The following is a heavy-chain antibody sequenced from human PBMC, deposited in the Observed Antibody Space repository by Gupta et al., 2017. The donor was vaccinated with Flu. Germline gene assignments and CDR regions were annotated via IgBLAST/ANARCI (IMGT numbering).Heavy chain of an antibody. Sequence: SFWGWIRQHPGKGLEYIGSIYFIGSTYLNPSRKRRVTMSVDTSKNQFALKMNSVNAEDKAVYYCARILMMDLGDYYYYMDVWGKGTTVTVSS. V-gene: IGHV4-39*01. CDR3: ARILMMDLGDYYYYMDV. J-gene: IGHJ6*03. D-gene: IGHD3-10*01. CDR1: SF. CDR2: IYFIGST.